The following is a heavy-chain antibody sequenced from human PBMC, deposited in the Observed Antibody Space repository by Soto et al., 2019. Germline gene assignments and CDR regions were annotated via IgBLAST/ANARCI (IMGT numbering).Heavy chain of an antibody. V-gene: IGHV1-46*01. CDR2: LYPSSGGA. Sequence: GASVKVSCKASGYTFATYHLHWVRQAPGQGLEWMGILYPSSGGARYAQQFQGRLTMTRDTSTSTLYMELSSLRSEDTAVYYCAKDGGNWAFDYWGQGTLVTVSS. D-gene: IGHD1-1*01. CDR3: AKDGGNWAFDY. J-gene: IGHJ4*02. CDR1: GYTFATYH.